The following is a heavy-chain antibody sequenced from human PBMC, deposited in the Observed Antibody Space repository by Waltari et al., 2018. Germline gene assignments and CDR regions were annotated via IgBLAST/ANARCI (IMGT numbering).Heavy chain of an antibody. Sequence: QVQLVQSGAEVKKPGASVKVSCKASGYTFTSYGISWVRQAPGQGLAWMGWISAYNGNTNYAQKLQGRVTMTTDTSTSTAYMELRSLRSDDTAVYYCARDADHYDILTGYYPLGYWGQGTLVTVSS. V-gene: IGHV1-18*01. CDR2: ISAYNGNT. CDR3: ARDADHYDILTGYYPLGY. J-gene: IGHJ4*02. D-gene: IGHD3-9*01. CDR1: GYTFTSYG.